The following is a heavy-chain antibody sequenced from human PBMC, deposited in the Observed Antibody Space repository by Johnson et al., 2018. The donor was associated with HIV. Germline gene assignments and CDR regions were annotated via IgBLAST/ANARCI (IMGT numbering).Heavy chain of an antibody. D-gene: IGHD6-13*01. CDR1: GFTFSSYA. CDR3: GRDMSSRWGMGDACDI. J-gene: IGHJ3*02. Sequence: QVQLVESGGGVVQPGRSLRLSCAASGFTFSSYALHWVRQAPGKGLEWVAVISYDGSNKYYADSVKVRLTISRDNSKNTLYLQMSSLRAEDTAMYYCGRDMSSRWGMGDACDIWGQGTMVTVSS. CDR2: ISYDGSNK. V-gene: IGHV3-30-3*01.